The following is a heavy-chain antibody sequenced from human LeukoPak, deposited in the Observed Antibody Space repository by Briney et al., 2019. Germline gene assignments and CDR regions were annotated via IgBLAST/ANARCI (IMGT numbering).Heavy chain of an antibody. CDR1: GGTFSSYA. J-gene: IGHJ4*02. V-gene: IGHV1-69*13. CDR2: ITPIFGTA. Sequence: EASVKVSCKASGGTFSSYAISWVRQAPGQGLEWMGGITPIFGTANYAQKFQGRVTITADESTSTAYMELSSLRSEDTAVYYCASGAYYDILTLTRGHALPPQAVGHWGQGTLVTVSS. CDR3: ASGAYYDILTLTRGHALPPQAVGH. D-gene: IGHD3-9*01.